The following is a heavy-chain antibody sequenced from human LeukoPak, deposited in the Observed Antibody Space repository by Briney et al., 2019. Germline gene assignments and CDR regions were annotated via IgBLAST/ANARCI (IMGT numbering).Heavy chain of an antibody. CDR3: ARVVGGTVVTFYYYYYGMDA. J-gene: IGHJ6*02. CDR2: ISSSSSYI. V-gene: IGHV3-21*01. CDR1: GFTFSSYS. D-gene: IGHD4-23*01. Sequence: PGGSLRLSCAASGFTFSSYSMNWVRQAPGKGLEWVSSISSSSSYIYYADSVKGRFTISRDNAKNSLYLQMNSLRAEDTAVYYCARVVGGTVVTFYYYYYGMDAWGQGTTVTVSS.